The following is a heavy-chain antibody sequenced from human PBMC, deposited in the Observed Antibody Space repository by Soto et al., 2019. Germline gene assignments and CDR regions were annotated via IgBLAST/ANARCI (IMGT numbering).Heavy chain of an antibody. CDR3: ARGLYDSSGYYGY. V-gene: IGHV1-2*04. CDR1: GYTFTGYY. CDR2: INPNSGGT. J-gene: IGHJ4*02. Sequence: ASVKVSCKASGYTFTGYYMHWVRQAPGQGLEWMGWINPNSGGTNYAQKFQGWVTMTRDTSISTAYMELSRLRSDDTAVYYCARGLYDSSGYYGYWGKGTLVTVSS. D-gene: IGHD3-22*01.